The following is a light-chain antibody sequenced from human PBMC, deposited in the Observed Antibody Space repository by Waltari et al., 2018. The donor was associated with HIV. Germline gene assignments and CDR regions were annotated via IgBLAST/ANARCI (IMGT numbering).Light chain of an antibody. CDR3: QHYNSKSPWT. CDR2: KAS. V-gene: IGKV1-5*03. Sequence: DLQMTQSPSTLPASVGDRVTITCRANQSISNWLAWYQKKPGQATKLLIFKASILEAGVPSRFSGNGSGTEFTLTISSLQPDDFPTYFCQHYNSKSPWTFGPGTLVEIK. CDR1: QSISNW. J-gene: IGKJ1*01.